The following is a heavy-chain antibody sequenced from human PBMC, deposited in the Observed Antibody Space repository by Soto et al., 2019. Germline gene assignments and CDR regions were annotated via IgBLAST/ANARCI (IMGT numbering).Heavy chain of an antibody. J-gene: IGHJ4*02. Sequence: QVQLQESGPGLMKPSETLSLTCAVSGASISSCSWWSWVRQPPGKGLEWIGEMFHDGGSNYNPSLKSRVAISTDTSKNQFSLTLTSVTAADTAMYYCACCGHSYKIDYWGQGTLVTVSS. V-gene: IGHV4-4*02. CDR3: ACCGHSYKIDY. CDR2: MFHDGGS. D-gene: IGHD2-21*01. CDR1: GASISSCSW.